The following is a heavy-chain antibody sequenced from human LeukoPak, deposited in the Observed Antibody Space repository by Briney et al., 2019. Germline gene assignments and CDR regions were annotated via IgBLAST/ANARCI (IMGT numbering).Heavy chain of an antibody. CDR1: GFTFRSYA. V-gene: IGHV3-23*01. CDR3: AKDRGIAAANDY. Sequence: GGSLRLSCAASGFTFRSYAMSWVRQAPGKGLAWVSSICGNGGTTNYADSVRGRFAISRDNFRNTLSLQMNSLRVEDTATYYCAKDRGIAAANDYWGQGVQVTVSS. J-gene: IGHJ4*02. D-gene: IGHD6-13*01. CDR2: ICGNGGTT.